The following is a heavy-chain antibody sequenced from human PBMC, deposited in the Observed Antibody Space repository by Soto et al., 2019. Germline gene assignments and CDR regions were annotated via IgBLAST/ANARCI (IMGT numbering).Heavy chain of an antibody. CDR1: GFTFSSYV. D-gene: IGHD6-19*01. CDR2: ISGSGGST. CDR3: ARGDIAVAGVFDY. V-gene: IGHV3-23*01. J-gene: IGHJ4*02. Sequence: GGSLRLSCAASGFTFSSYVMSWVRQAPGKGLEWVSAISGSGGSTYYADSVKGRFTISRDNSKNTLYLQMNSLRAEDTAVYYCARGDIAVAGVFDYWGQGTLVTVYS.